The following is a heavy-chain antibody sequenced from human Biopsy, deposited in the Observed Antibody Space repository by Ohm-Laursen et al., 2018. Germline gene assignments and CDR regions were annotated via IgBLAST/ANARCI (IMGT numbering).Heavy chain of an antibody. Sequence: TLSLTCSVFGTTFSDYQWSWIRQPPGKGLEWIGQINQAGTTNYNPSLKSRVSISADASKYEFSLRLTSVTAPDTAVYLCGNEVHGRDYWGLGAQVTVSS. J-gene: IGHJ4*02. D-gene: IGHD2-15*01. CDR3: GNEVHGRDY. CDR1: GTTFSDYQ. V-gene: IGHV4-34*08. CDR2: INQAGTT.